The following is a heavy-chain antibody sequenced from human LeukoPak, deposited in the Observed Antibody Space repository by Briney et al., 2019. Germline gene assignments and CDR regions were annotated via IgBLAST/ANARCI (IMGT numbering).Heavy chain of an antibody. CDR2: IYSGGAI. V-gene: IGHV3-53*01. J-gene: IGHJ4*02. CDR1: GFAVGSNY. Sequence: GGSLRLSCVASGFAVGSNYMSWVRQAPGKGLEWVSLIYSGGAIRYADSVKGRYTISRDSSKNTLFLQMNDLTVEDTARYYCARRPGNWGQGILVTVSS. D-gene: IGHD1-14*01. CDR3: ARRPGN.